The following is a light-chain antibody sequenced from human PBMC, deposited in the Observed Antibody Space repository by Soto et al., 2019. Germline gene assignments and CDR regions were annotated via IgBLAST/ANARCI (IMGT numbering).Light chain of an antibody. Sequence: PPTQPAFLSGAPWQSFPISCTWNSKDHCGYNYVSWYQQHPGKAPKLMIYDVSNRPSGVSNRFSGSKSGNTASLTISGLQAEDEADYYCSSYTSSSTLHYVFGTGTKVTVL. CDR2: DVS. V-gene: IGLV2-14*01. J-gene: IGLJ1*01. CDR1: SKDHCGYNY. CDR3: SSYTSSSTLHYV.